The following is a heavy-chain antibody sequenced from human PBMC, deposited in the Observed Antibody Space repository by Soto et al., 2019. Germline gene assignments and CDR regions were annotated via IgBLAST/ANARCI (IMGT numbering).Heavy chain of an antibody. Sequence: EVQLLESGGGLVQPGGSLRLSCAVSGFTFSNFDMTWVRQAPGKGLEWVSGISGSGRNTYYAESVKRRFTISRDNSKNTLYLQMNSLTADDTALYYCANWMVRGACRMDVWGQGTTVTVSS. CDR3: ANWMVRGACRMDV. D-gene: IGHD3-10*01. CDR2: ISGSGRNT. J-gene: IGHJ6*02. V-gene: IGHV3-23*01. CDR1: GFTFSNFD.